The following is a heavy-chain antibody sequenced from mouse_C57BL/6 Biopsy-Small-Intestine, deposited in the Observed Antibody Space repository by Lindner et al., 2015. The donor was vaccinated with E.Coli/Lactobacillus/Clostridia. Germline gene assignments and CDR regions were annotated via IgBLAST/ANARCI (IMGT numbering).Heavy chain of an antibody. CDR3: ARDHYYGSSSPFDY. V-gene: IGHV5-6*01. J-gene: IGHJ2*01. CDR2: ISSGGSYT. D-gene: IGHD1-1*01. CDR1: GYAFSSYG. Sequence: VQLQESGAELVKPGASVKISCKASGYAFSSYGMSWVRQTPDKRLEWVATISSGGSYTYYPDTVKGRFTISRDNAKNNLYLQMSHLKSEDTAMYYCARDHYYGSSSPFDYWGQGTTLTVSS.